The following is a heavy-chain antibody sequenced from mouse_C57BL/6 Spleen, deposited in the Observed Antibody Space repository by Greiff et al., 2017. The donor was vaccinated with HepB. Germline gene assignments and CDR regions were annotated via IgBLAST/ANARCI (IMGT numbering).Heavy chain of an antibody. V-gene: IGHV5-4*03. Sequence: EVKLMESGGGLVKPGGSLKLSCAASGFTFSSYAMSWVRQTPEKRLEWVATISDGGSYTYYPDNVKGRFTISRDNAKNNLYLQMSHLKSEDTAMYYCARGTSNYEAWFAYWGQGTLVTVSA. CDR1: GFTFSSYA. CDR2: ISDGGSYT. J-gene: IGHJ3*01. CDR3: ARGTSNYEAWFAY. D-gene: IGHD2-5*01.